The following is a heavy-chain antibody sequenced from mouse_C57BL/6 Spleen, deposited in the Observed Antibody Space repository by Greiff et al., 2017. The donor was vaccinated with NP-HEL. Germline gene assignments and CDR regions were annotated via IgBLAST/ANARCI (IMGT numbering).Heavy chain of an antibody. Sequence: VQLQQPGAELVKPGASVKLSCKASGYTFTSYWMQWVKQRPGQGLEWIGEIDPSDSYTNYNQKFKGKATLTVDTSSSTAYMQLSSLTSEDSAVYSCARDLLDYWGQGTTLTVSS. CDR3: ARDLLDY. CDR2: IDPSDSYT. D-gene: IGHD2-3*01. CDR1: GYTFTSYW. V-gene: IGHV1-50*01. J-gene: IGHJ2*01.